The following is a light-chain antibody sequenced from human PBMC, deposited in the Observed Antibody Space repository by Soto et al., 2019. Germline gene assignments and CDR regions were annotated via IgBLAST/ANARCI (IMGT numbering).Light chain of an antibody. CDR3: LQYSSHSWT. CDR1: RSISDW. CDR2: DAF. J-gene: IGKJ1*01. Sequence: DIQMTQSPSTLSPSVGDRVTITCRASRSISDWLAWYQQKPGKAPKLLIFDAFSLKSGVPSRFSGSGSGTEFTLTISGLQPDDVATYYCLQYSSHSWTFGQGTKVEIK. V-gene: IGKV1-5*01.